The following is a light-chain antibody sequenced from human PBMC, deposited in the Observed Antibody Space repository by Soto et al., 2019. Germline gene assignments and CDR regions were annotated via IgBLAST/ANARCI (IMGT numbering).Light chain of an antibody. Sequence: EIVLTQSPATLSLSPGERATLSCRASQRIGSYLAWYQLKPGQVPRLLIYGASNRATGIPARFSGSGSGTDFTLTVSSLEPKDLAVYYGQQRGSWPLTFGGGTKVESK. V-gene: IGKV3-11*01. CDR3: QQRGSWPLT. J-gene: IGKJ4*01. CDR1: QRIGSY. CDR2: GAS.